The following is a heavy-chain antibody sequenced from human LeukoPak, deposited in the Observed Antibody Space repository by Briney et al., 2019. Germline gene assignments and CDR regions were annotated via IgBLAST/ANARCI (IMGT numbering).Heavy chain of an antibody. CDR3: AKDNSSGYYYPDY. D-gene: IGHD3-22*01. J-gene: IGHJ4*02. V-gene: IGHV3-30*02. CDR1: GFTFSIYG. Sequence: PGGSLRLSCAASGFTFSIYGMHWVRQAPGKGLEWVAFIRYDGSNKYYADSVKGRFTISRDNSKNTLYLQMNSLRAEDTAVYYCAKDNSSGYYYPDYWGQGTLVTVSS. CDR2: IRYDGSNK.